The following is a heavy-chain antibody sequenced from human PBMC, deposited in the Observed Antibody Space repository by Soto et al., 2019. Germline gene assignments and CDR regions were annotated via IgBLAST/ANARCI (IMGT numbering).Heavy chain of an antibody. Sequence: SETLSLTCTVSGGSISSSSYYWGWIRQPPGKGMEWIGSIFYSGSTYYKPSLKSRVTISVDTSKNQLSLKLSSVTAADTAVYYCSRHHEVRGVVVPFHYYGMDVWGQGTTVTVSS. CDR3: SRHHEVRGVVVPFHYYGMDV. D-gene: IGHD3-10*01. CDR2: IFYSGST. CDR1: GGSISSSSYY. V-gene: IGHV4-39*01. J-gene: IGHJ6*02.